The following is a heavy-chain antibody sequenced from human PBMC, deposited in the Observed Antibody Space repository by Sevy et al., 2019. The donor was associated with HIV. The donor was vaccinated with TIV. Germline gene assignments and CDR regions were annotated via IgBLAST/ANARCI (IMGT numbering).Heavy chain of an antibody. CDR3: ATGRDYGSGSYDY. V-gene: IGHV3-33*03. Sequence: GGSLRLSCVASGFSFDRYGMHWIRQAPGKGLEWGAVILYEGINKDFGDSVRGRFTISRDNSKNTLYLEMNNLRVDDTAVYYCATGRDYGSGSYDYWGQGTLVTVSS. J-gene: IGHJ4*02. D-gene: IGHD3-10*01. CDR1: GFSFDRYG. CDR2: ILYEGINK.